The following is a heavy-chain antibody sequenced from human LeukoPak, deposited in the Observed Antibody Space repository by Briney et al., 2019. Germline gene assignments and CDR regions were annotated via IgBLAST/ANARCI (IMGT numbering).Heavy chain of an antibody. CDR2: INPNSGGT. CDR1: GYTFTDYY. J-gene: IGHJ4*02. Sequence: ASVKVSCEASGYTFTDYYMHWVRQAPGQGLEWMGRINPNSGGTNYAQKFHGRVTMTRDTSINTAYMELSRLRSDDTAVYYCAADKKLGDFDYWGQGTLVTVSS. V-gene: IGHV1-2*06. CDR3: AADKKLGDFDY. D-gene: IGHD7-27*01.